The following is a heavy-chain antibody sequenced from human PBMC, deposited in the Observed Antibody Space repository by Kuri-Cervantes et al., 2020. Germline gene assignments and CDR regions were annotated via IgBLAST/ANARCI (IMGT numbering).Heavy chain of an antibody. CDR1: GYTFTGYY. J-gene: IGHJ3*02. CDR2: INPNSGGT. V-gene: IGHV1-2*02. CDR3: NMVVVPAAIGNDAFDI. D-gene: IGHD2-2*01. Sequence: VSVNVSCKDSGYTFTGYYMHWVRQDPGQGLEWMGWINPNSGGTNYEQKFQVRVTMTRDTSISKAYMELSRLRSDGKAVYYFNMVVVPAAIGNDAFDIWGQGTMVTVSS.